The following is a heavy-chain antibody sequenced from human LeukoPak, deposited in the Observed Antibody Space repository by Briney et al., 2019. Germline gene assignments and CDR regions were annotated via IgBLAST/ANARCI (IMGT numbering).Heavy chain of an antibody. D-gene: IGHD6-19*01. V-gene: IGHV7-4-1*02. Sequence: ASVKVSCKASGYTFTSYAMNWVRQAPGQGLEWMGWINTNTGNPTYAQGFTGRFVFSLDTSVSTAYLQISSLKAEDTAVYYCARVLTGIAVAGTVLDYWGQGTLVTVSS. CDR2: INTNTGNP. CDR3: ARVLTGIAVAGTVLDY. CDR1: GYTFTSYA. J-gene: IGHJ4*02.